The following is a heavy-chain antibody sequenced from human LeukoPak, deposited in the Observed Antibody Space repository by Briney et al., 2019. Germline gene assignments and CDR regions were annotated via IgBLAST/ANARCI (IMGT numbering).Heavy chain of an antibody. Sequence: ASVKVSCKASGGTFSSYAISWVRQAPGQGLEWMGWINPNSGDTNYAQKFQGRVTMTRDTSISTVYMELRRLRYDDTAAYYCARGPLEYCSGGTCYSGRNWFDPWGQGTLVTVSS. CDR1: GGTFSSYA. D-gene: IGHD2-15*01. CDR2: INPNSGDT. CDR3: ARGPLEYCSGGTCYSGRNWFDP. J-gene: IGHJ5*02. V-gene: IGHV1-2*02.